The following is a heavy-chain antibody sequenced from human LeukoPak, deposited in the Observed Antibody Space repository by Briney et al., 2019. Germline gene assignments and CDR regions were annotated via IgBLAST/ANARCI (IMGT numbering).Heavy chain of an antibody. CDR2: INHSGST. Sequence: SETLSLTCAVYGGSFSGYYWSWIRQPPGKGLEWIGEINHSGSTNYNPSLKSRVTISVDTSKNQFSLKLGSVTAADTAVYYCARGNFPPDYWGQGTLVTVSS. J-gene: IGHJ4*02. CDR3: ARGNFPPDY. V-gene: IGHV4-34*01. CDR1: GGSFSGYY.